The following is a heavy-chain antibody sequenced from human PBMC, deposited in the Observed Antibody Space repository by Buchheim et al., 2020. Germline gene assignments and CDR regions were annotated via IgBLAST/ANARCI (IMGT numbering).Heavy chain of an antibody. CDR1: GFTFSSYS. J-gene: IGHJ4*02. Sequence: EVQLVESGGGLVTPGGSLRLSCAASGFTFSSYSMNWVRQAPGKGLEWVSSVSSSSSYIYYADSVKGRFTISRDNAKNSLYLQMNSLRAEDTAVYYCARDRTPRGSAAIFDYWGQGTL. V-gene: IGHV3-21*01. CDR3: ARDRTPRGSAAIFDY. CDR2: VSSSSSYI. D-gene: IGHD2-2*01.